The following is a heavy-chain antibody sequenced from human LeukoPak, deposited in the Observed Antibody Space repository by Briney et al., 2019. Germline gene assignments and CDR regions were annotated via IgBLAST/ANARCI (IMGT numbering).Heavy chain of an antibody. D-gene: IGHD5-12*01. CDR1: GYTFTDYY. J-gene: IGHJ4*02. CDR2: INPKSGGT. Sequence: ASVKVSCKASGYTFTDYYIHWVRQAPGQGLEGMGWINPKSGGTHFVLEFQGRVTMTRDTSISTVYMELSRLTSDDTAIYYCARDFSGYDEYAYWGQGTLVTVSS. CDR3: ARDFSGYDEYAY. V-gene: IGHV1-2*02.